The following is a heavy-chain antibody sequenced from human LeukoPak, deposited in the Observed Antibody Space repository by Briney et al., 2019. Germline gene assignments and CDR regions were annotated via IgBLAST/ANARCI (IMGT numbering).Heavy chain of an antibody. V-gene: IGHV1-18*01. D-gene: IGHD6-19*01. CDR2: ISAYNGNT. J-gene: IGHJ4*02. CDR3: ARIQTSYSSGWYTPPNFDY. CDR1: AYTFTSYG. Sequence: ASVKVCCKASAYTFTSYGISWVRQAPGQGLEWMAWISAYNGNTNYAQKLQGRGTMTTDTFTSTAYMELRSLTSDDTAVYYWARIQTSYSSGWYTPPNFDYWGQGTLVTVSS.